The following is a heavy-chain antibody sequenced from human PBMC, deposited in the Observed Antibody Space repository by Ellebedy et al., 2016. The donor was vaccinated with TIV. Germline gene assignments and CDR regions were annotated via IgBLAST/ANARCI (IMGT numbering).Heavy chain of an antibody. CDR1: GFTFSSYA. CDR3: ASSRYHYYLGNTIFAY. CDR2: LNANGVVI. J-gene: IGHJ4*02. D-gene: IGHD3-10*01. V-gene: IGHV3-23*01. Sequence: PGGSLRLSCAASGFTFSSYAASWVRQAPGKGLEWVAGLNANGVVIAYADSVKGRSTISRDNSKNTLYLQMNSLRPEDTAVYYCASSRYHYYLGNTIFAYWGQGTLVTVSS.